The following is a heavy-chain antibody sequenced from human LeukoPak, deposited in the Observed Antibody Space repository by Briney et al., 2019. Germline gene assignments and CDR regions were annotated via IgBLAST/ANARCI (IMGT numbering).Heavy chain of an antibody. V-gene: IGHV4-4*07. CDR2: FYVSGST. J-gene: IGHJ3*02. Sequence: SETLSLTCTVSGGSISSYYWSWIRQPAGKGLEWIGRFYVSGSTNYNPSLQSRVTISVDTSKNQFSLKLTSVTAADTAVYYCAVGNCPTTSCYPGVAFDIWGQGTMVTVSS. D-gene: IGHD2-2*01. CDR1: GGSISSYY. CDR3: AVGNCPTTSCYPGVAFDI.